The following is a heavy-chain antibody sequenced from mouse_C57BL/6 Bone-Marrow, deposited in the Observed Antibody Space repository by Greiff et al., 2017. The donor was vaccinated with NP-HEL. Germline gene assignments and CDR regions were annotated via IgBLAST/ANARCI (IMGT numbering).Heavy chain of an antibody. V-gene: IGHV1-55*01. Sequence: QVQLQHPGAALVKPGASVKMSYKPSGYTFPSFWLTWVAPTPGQGLESLGDLYPGSASTHSNEKIRSKPTLTVHPSSSTAYRQLSSLTSEDSAVYYCARCEGPFDAWGEVTTLGVSS. D-gene: IGHD3-3*01. CDR1: GYTFPSFW. J-gene: IGHJ2*01. CDR3: ARCEGPFDA. CDR2: LYPGSAST.